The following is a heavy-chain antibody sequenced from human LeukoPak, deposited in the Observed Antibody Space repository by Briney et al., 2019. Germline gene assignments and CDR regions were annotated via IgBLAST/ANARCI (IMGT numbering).Heavy chain of an antibody. V-gene: IGHV1-58*01. CDR2: IVVGSGNT. CDR1: GFTFTSSA. Sequence: ASVKVSCKASGFTFTSSAVRWVRQARGQRLEWIGWIVVGSGNTNYAQKFQERVTITRDMSTSTAYMELSSLRSEDTAVYYCAAANVVYYDSSGYYDYWGQGTLVTVSS. J-gene: IGHJ4*02. CDR3: AAANVVYYDSSGYYDY. D-gene: IGHD3-22*01.